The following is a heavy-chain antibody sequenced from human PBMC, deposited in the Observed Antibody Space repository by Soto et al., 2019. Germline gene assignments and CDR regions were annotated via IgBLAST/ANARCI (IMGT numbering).Heavy chain of an antibody. V-gene: IGHV1-69*14. CDR1: GGTFSTSS. CDR3: ARGTESGGNSDASDM. Sequence: QVQLVQSGAEVKKPGSSVKVSCKASGGTFSTSSINWVRQAPGQRPEWMGNILPIFGTADYAQKFQARVTITADKATNTAYMELRSLFSAYPAVYYCARGTESGGNSDASDMWGQGTVVTVSS. CDR2: ILPIFGTA. J-gene: IGHJ3*02. D-gene: IGHD1-1*01.